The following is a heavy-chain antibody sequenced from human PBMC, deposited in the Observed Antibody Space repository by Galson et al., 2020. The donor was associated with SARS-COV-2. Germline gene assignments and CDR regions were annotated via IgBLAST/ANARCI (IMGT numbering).Heavy chain of an antibody. V-gene: IGHV4-34*01. Sequence: SETLSLTCAVYGGSFSGYYWSWIRQPPGKGLGWIGEINHSGRTNSNPSLKGRVTISVDTSKNQFSLKLTAVTAADTAVYYCASGGTVTSFFYYYGMDVWGQGTTVTVSS. CDR1: GGSFSGYY. CDR2: INHSGRT. CDR3: ASGGTVTSFFYYYGMDV. J-gene: IGHJ6*02. D-gene: IGHD4-4*01.